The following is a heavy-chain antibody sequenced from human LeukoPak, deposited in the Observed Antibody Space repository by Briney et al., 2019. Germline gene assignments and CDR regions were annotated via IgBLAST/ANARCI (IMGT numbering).Heavy chain of an antibody. J-gene: IGHJ5*02. V-gene: IGHV3-15*01. CDR3: TIAWKAGRFDP. D-gene: IGHD1-1*01. CDR1: GFILSSFE. Sequence: GGSLRLSCAVSGFILSSFEMNWVRQAPGKGLEWVGRIKGKSDGGAIDYAAPVKGRFTISRDDSKNTLSLQMNSLKIEDTAVYYCTIAWKAGRFDPWGQGALVTVSS. CDR2: IKGKSDGGAI.